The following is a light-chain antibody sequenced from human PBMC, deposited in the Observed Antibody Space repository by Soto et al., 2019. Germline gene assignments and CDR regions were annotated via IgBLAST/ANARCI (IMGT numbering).Light chain of an antibody. CDR2: GNY. V-gene: IGLV1-40*01. J-gene: IGLJ1*01. Sequence: SVLTQPPSVSGAAGQSVTISCSGSSSNIGAGYDVHWYQQFPGGAPKSLIFGNYNRPSGVPKRFSGSRSGSSASLAIAGLQPEDEAFYYCQAYDDGLSGSVFGAGTKVTVL. CDR1: SSNIGAGYD. CDR3: QAYDDGLSGSV.